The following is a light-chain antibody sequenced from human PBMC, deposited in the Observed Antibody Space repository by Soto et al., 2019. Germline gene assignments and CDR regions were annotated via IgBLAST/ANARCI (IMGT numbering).Light chain of an antibody. CDR3: QQYYRLEVT. V-gene: IGKV4-1*01. CDR1: QSVLYSSNNKNY. J-gene: IGKJ3*01. Sequence: DIVMTQSPDSLAVSLGERATINCKSSQSVLYSSNNKNYLAWYQQKPGQPPKLLIYWASTRESGVPDRFSGSGSGTDFTLTISSLQAEDVAVYYCQQYYRLEVTFGPGTKVDIK. CDR2: WAS.